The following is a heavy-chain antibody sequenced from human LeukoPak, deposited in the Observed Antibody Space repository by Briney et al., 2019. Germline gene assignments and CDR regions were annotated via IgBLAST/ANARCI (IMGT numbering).Heavy chain of an antibody. CDR3: AKRTAYEILTGYFHY. D-gene: IGHD3-9*01. J-gene: IGHJ4*02. CDR1: GFTFSSYA. Sequence: VGSLRLSCAATGFTFSSYAMSRVRQAPGKGLESVSASSGSGGSTYYADSVTGRFTISRDNSKNTLYLQMNSLRAEDTAVFFCAKRTAYEILTGYFHYWGQGTLVTVSS. V-gene: IGHV3-23*01. CDR2: SSGSGGST.